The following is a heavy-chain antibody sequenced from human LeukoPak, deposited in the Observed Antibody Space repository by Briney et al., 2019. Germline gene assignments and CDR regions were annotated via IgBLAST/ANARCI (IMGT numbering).Heavy chain of an antibody. CDR3: ARDSSSWGGSDY. J-gene: IGHJ4*02. D-gene: IGHD6-13*01. V-gene: IGHV4-30-4*08. CDR1: GGSISSGDYY. Sequence: PSETLSLTCTVSGGSISSGDYYWSWIRQPPGKGLEWIGYIHYTGSTYYIPSLKSRVTISVDTSKNQFSLKLTSVTAADTAVYYCARDSSSWGGSDYWGQGTLVTVSS. CDR2: IHYTGST.